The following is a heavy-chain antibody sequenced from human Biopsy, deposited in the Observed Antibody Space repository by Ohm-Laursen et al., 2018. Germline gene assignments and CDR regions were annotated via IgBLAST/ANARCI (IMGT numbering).Heavy chain of an antibody. CDR2: IFNSANT. CDR1: GGSFSGYY. D-gene: IGHD3-22*01. Sequence: TLSLTCRVSGGSFSGYYCSWSRQRPGKGLEWIGYIFNSANTYYNPSLKNLITISGDTSKNQFSLKLNSVTAADTAVYYCARGDYFDSNGYFWFDPWGQGTLVTVSS. J-gene: IGHJ5*02. CDR3: ARGDYFDSNGYFWFDP. V-gene: IGHV4-31*01.